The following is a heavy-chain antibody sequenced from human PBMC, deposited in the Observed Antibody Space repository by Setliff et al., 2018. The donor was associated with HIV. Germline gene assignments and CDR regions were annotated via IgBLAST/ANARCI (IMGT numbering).Heavy chain of an antibody. Sequence: GASVKVSCKISGYTLTELSIHWVRQAPGKGLEWMANFDPEDGETFYAQKFQGRLTMTEDTSTDTAYMELSSLRSDDTATYYCATDPGYSSTWYSESFQHWGQGTVVTAPQ. CDR3: ATDPGYSSTWYSESFQH. CDR1: GYTLTELS. J-gene: IGHJ1*01. V-gene: IGHV1-24*01. CDR2: FDPEDGET. D-gene: IGHD6-13*01.